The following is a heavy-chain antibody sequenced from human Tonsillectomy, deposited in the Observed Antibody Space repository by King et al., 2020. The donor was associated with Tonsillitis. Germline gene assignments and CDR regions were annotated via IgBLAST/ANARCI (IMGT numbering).Heavy chain of an antibody. J-gene: IGHJ3*02. Sequence: VQLVESGGGLVQPGGSLKLSCAASGFTFSGSAMHWVRQASGKGLEWVGRIRSKANSYATAYAASVKGRFTISRDDSKNTAYLQMNSLKTEDTAVYYCTMPLTYDSSARDAFDIWGQGTMVTVSS. CDR2: IRSKANSYAT. CDR3: TMPLTYDSSARDAFDI. CDR1: GFTFSGSA. D-gene: IGHD3-22*01. V-gene: IGHV3-73*01.